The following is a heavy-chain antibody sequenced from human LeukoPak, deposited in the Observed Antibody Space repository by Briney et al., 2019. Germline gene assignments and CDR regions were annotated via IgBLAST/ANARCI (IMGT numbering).Heavy chain of an antibody. V-gene: IGHV3-21*01. CDR1: GFTFSSYS. D-gene: IGHD1-26*01. CDR2: ISSSSSYI. CDR3: GRDKGGVGAPFDY. Sequence: GGSLRLSCAASGFTFSSYSMNWVRQAPGKGLEWVSSISSSSSYIYYADSVKGRFTISRDDAKNSLYLQMNSLRAGDTAVHYCGRDKGGVGAPFDYWGQGTLVTVSS. J-gene: IGHJ4*02.